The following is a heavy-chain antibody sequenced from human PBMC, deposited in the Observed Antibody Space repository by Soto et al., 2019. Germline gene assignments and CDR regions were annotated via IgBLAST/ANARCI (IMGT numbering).Heavy chain of an antibody. Sequence: GGSLRLSCAASGFTFSTYAMSWVRQAPGKGLEWVSAISGSGGNKYYADSVKGRFTISRDNSKNTLYLQMNSLRAEDTAVYYCAKYLKAYFYWGQGTLVTVSS. V-gene: IGHV3-23*01. CDR1: GFTFSTYA. J-gene: IGHJ4*02. D-gene: IGHD2-8*01. CDR3: AKYLKAYFY. CDR2: ISGSGGNK.